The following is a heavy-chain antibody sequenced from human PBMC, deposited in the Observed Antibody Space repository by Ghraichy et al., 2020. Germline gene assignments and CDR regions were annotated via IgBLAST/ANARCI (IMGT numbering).Heavy chain of an antibody. CDR1: DGSFKNYY. Sequence: SETLSLTCAVYDGSFKNYYWSWIRQSPGKGLEWIGDIDQSGRTNYSPSFNNRVTMSVDTSKNQFSLRLRSVTAADTAVYYCARGFLIVVPRAFFDHWGQGTPVTVTS. V-gene: IGHV4-34*01. CDR3: ARGFLIVVPRAFFDH. CDR2: IDQSGRT. D-gene: IGHD2-15*01. J-gene: IGHJ4*02.